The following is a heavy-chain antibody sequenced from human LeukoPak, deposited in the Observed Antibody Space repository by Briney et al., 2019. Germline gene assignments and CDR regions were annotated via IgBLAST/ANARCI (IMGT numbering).Heavy chain of an antibody. CDR3: ARYRGNSNGGFDP. J-gene: IGHJ5*02. V-gene: IGHV4-59*01. D-gene: IGHD4-23*01. CDR2: IYNSGGT. Sequence: PSETLSLTCTVSGGSISSYYWSWIRHPPGKGLEGIGNIYNSGGTNYNPSLKSRVTTSVDTSKNQFSLKLTSVTAADTAVYYCARYRGNSNGGFDPWGQGTLVTVSS. CDR1: GGSISSYY.